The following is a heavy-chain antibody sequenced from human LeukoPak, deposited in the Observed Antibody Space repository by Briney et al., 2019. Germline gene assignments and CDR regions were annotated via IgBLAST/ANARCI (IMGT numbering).Heavy chain of an antibody. CDR1: GYTFTNYG. V-gene: IGHV1-18*01. CDR2: ISAYDGNT. Sequence: GASVMVSCKASGYTFTNYGISWVRQAPGQGLEWMGWISAYDGNTNYLQKFQGGVTMTTDTATSTAYMELRSLRSDDTAVYYCARDKVIASAGTPNWFDPWGQGTLVTVSS. D-gene: IGHD6-13*01. CDR3: ARDKVIASAGTPNWFDP. J-gene: IGHJ5*02.